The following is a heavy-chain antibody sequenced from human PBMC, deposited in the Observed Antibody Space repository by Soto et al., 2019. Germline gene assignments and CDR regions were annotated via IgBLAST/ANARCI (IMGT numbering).Heavy chain of an antibody. CDR2: AYFSGNT. D-gene: IGHD6-25*01. V-gene: IGHV4-59*01. CDR1: GGSLSSYY. CDR3: GSVRPSGYVLS. Sequence: SETLSLTCTVSGGSLSSYYWTWIRQSPGKGLEWIGYAYFSGNTNYNPSLKSRVAISIDTSKNQFSLRLASVTAADTAFYYCGSVRPSGYVLSWGQGTLVTVSS. J-gene: IGHJ5*02.